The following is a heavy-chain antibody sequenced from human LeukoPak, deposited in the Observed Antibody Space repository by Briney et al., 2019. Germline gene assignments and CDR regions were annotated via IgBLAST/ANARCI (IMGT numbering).Heavy chain of an antibody. V-gene: IGHV1-69*04. Sequence: SVKVSCKASGGTFSSYAISWVRQAPGQGLEWMGRIIPILGIANYAQKFQGRVTITADKSTSTAYMELSSLRSEDTAVYYCGRGPFGYCTSTSCSRDYFYMDVWGKGTTVTVSS. CDR2: IIPILGIA. CDR3: GRGPFGYCTSTSCSRDYFYMDV. D-gene: IGHD2-2*03. J-gene: IGHJ6*03. CDR1: GGTFSSYA.